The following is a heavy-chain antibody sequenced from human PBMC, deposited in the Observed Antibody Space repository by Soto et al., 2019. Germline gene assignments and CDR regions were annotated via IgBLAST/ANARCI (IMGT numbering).Heavy chain of an antibody. V-gene: IGHV3-21*01. CDR1: GFTFSTYT. J-gene: IGHJ4*02. Sequence: GGSLRLSCAASGFTFSTYTMNWVRQAPGRGLEWVSSIPSSSKFIYYTDSVRGRFTISRDNARNTLHLQMNSLRAEDTAVYYCATAEVDYWGPGTLVTVSS. CDR2: IPSSSKFI. CDR3: ATAEVDY.